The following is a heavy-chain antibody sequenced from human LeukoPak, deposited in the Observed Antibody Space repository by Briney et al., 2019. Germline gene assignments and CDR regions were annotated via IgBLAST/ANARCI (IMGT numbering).Heavy chain of an antibody. CDR2: IYYSGST. V-gene: IGHV4-31*03. CDR1: GGSISSGGYY. D-gene: IGHD3-10*01. Sequence: SQTLSLTCTVSGGSISSGGYYWSWVRQHPGKGLEWIGYIYYSGSTYYNPSLKSRVTISVDTSKNQFSLKLSSVTAADTAVYYCARVPSSMVRGVIDYWGQGTLVTVSS. J-gene: IGHJ4*02. CDR3: ARVPSSMVRGVIDY.